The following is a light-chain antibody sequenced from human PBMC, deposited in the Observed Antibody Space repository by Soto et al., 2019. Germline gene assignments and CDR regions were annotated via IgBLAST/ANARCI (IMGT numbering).Light chain of an antibody. CDR3: QQAHIFPLT. CDR2: AAS. Sequence: DIQMTQSPSSLSASVGDRVTITCRASQDVNTWLAWYQQKPGRAPNLLIFAASSLQSGVPSRFSGNGSGTHFTLSISSLQPEDFATYYCQQAHIFPLTFGGGTKVHIK. J-gene: IGKJ4*01. V-gene: IGKV1-12*01. CDR1: QDVNTW.